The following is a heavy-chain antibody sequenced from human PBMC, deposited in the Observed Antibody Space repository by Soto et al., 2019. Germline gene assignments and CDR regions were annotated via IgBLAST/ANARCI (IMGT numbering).Heavy chain of an antibody. V-gene: IGHV6-1*01. J-gene: IGHJ5*01. CDR1: GYSVSSKAAA. D-gene: IGHD1-26*01. CDR2: TYYRSKWST. CDR3: TRALSESSDS. Sequence: SQTLSLTCVISGYSVSSKAAAWNWLRQSPSRGLEWLGRTYYRSKWSTDYAVSVKSRITINPDTSKNQFSLQLNSVSPEDTAVYYCTRALSESSDSWGQGTLVTVSS.